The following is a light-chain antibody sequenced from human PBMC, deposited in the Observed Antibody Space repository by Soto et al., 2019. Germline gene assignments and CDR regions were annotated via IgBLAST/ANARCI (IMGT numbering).Light chain of an antibody. CDR2: GAS. CDR1: QSVSSN. Sequence: EIVMTQSPATLSVSPGERATLSCRASQSVSSNLAWYQQKPGQAPRLLIYGASTRATGIPARFSGSGSGTEFTLTISSLQSEDFAVYYCQQYTNWPPWTLGQGTKMEIK. CDR3: QQYTNWPPWT. J-gene: IGKJ1*01. V-gene: IGKV3-15*01.